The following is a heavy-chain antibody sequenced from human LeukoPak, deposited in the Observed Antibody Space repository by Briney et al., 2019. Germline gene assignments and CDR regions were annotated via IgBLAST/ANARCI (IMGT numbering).Heavy chain of an antibody. CDR2: ISSISIYT. Sequence: GGSLRLSCAASGFTFSDYYMSWIRQAPGKGLEWVSYISSISIYTNYADSVKGRFTISRDNAKNSLFLQMNSLRAEDTAVYYCARCGGDCPNFDYWGQGTLVTVSS. J-gene: IGHJ4*02. CDR1: GFTFSDYY. CDR3: ARCGGDCPNFDY. D-gene: IGHD2-21*02. V-gene: IGHV3-11*03.